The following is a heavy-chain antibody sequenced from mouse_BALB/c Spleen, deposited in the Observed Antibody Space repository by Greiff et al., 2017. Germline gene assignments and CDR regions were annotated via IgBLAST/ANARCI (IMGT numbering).Heavy chain of an antibody. CDR3: ATGGNYGYDGGPFAY. Sequence: EVKLQESGPSLVKPSQTLSLTCSVTGDSITSGYWNWIRKFPGNKLEYMGYISYSGSTYYNPSLKSRISITRDTSKNQYYLQLNSVTTEDTATYYCATGGNYGYDGGPFAYWGQGTLVTVSA. J-gene: IGHJ3*01. CDR1: GDSITSGY. V-gene: IGHV3-8*02. D-gene: IGHD2-2*01. CDR2: ISYSGST.